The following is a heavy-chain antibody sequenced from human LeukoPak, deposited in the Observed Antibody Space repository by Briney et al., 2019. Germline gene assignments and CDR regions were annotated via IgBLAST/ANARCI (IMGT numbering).Heavy chain of an antibody. J-gene: IGHJ6*02. CDR3: ARDSLDISGWYGGYFYYYGMDV. D-gene: IGHD6-19*01. CDR1: GFTFSDSN. V-gene: IGHV3-11*04. CDR2: IGSSVITL. Sequence: GGPLRPSGAAFGFTFSDSNIGWIRQAQGKGLEGVSSIGSSVITLSYADSVKGRFTISRDNAKNSLYLQMNSLRAEDTAVYYCARDSLDISGWYGGYFYYYGMDVWGQGTTVTVSS.